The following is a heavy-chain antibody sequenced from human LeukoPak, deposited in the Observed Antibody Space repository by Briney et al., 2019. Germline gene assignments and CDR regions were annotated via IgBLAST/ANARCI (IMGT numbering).Heavy chain of an antibody. V-gene: IGHV1-18*01. Sequence: GASVKVSCKASGYTFTSYGISWVRQAPGQGLEWMGWISAYNGNTNYAQKLQGRVTMTTDTSTSTAYMELRSLRSDDTAVYYCARDSGSYSGDYYYYVDVWGKGTTVTVSS. CDR2: ISAYNGNT. CDR1: GYTFTSYG. CDR3: ARDSGSYSGDYYYYVDV. J-gene: IGHJ6*03. D-gene: IGHD1-26*01.